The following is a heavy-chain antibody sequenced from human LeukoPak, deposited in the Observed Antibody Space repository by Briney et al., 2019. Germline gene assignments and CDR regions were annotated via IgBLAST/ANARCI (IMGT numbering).Heavy chain of an antibody. V-gene: IGHV3-7*03. J-gene: IGHJ4*02. D-gene: IGHD3-10*01. CDR3: ARAESSGLWFGELPIDY. CDR1: GFTFSSCW. Sequence: GGSLRLSCAASGFTFSSCWMSWVRQAPGKGLEWVANIKQDGSEKYYVDSVKGRFTISRDNAKNSLYLQMNSLRAEDTAVYYCARAESSGLWFGELPIDYWGQGTLVTVSS. CDR2: IKQDGSEK.